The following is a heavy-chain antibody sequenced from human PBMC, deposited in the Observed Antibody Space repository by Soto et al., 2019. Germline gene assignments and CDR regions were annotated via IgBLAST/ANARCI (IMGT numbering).Heavy chain of an antibody. Sequence: SETLSLTCTVSGGSFSIYYWSWIRHPAGKGLEWIGRIYTSGITNYNPSLKSRVTMSVDTSSKQFSLNMTSVTAADTAVYFCARELAEAARSLDFWGLGTLVTVSS. D-gene: IGHD6-6*01. CDR2: IYTSGIT. CDR1: GGSFSIYY. CDR3: ARELAEAARSLDF. V-gene: IGHV4-4*07. J-gene: IGHJ4*02.